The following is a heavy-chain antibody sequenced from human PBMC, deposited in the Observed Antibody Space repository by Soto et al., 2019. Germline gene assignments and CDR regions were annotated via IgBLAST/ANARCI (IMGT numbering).Heavy chain of an antibody. CDR2: INHSGST. J-gene: IGHJ6*01. V-gene: IGHV4-34*01. CDR1: GGSFSGYY. D-gene: IGHD6-13*01. CDR3: ARDKRAAAGTFPSYYYYGLDV. Sequence: SETLSLTCAVYGGSFSGYYWSWIRQPPGKGLEWIGEINHSGSTNYNPSLKSRVTISVDTSKNQFSLKLSSVTAADTAVYYCARDKRAAAGTFPSYYYYGLDVWGQGTTVTVSS.